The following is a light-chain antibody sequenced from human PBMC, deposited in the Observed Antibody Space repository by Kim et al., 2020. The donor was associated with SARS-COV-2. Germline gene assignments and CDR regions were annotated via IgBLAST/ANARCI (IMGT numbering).Light chain of an antibody. CDR2: AAS. Sequence: DIQMTQSPSSLSASVGDRVTITCRASQTISTYLNWYRQTPGKAPELLIYAASTLQTEVPSRFSGSGFGTDFTLTISSLQPEDFVTYFCQQSYTTLLTFGGGTKVDIK. CDR3: QQSYTTLLT. CDR1: QTISTY. J-gene: IGKJ4*01. V-gene: IGKV1-39*01.